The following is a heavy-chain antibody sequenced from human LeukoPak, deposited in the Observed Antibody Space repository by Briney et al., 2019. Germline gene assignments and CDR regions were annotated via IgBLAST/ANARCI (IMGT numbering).Heavy chain of an antibody. CDR2: INPSGGST. CDR1: GYTFTSYY. V-gene: IGHV1-46*01. CDR3: ARDLVGATSPSAFDI. Sequence: ASVKVSCKASGYTFTSYYMHRVRQAPGQGLEWMGIINPSGGSTSYAQKFQGRVTMTRDTSTSTVYMELSSLRSEDTAVYYCARDLVGATSPSAFDIWGQGTMVTVSS. J-gene: IGHJ3*02. D-gene: IGHD1-26*01.